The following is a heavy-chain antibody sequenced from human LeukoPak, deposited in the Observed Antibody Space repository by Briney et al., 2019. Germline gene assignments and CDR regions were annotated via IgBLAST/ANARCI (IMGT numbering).Heavy chain of an antibody. CDR3: ARGRYDSSGYYYAGY. J-gene: IGHJ4*02. Sequence: PGGSLRLSCAASGFTVSSNYMSWVRQAPGKGLEWVSVIYSGGSTYYADSVKGRFTISRDNSKNTLYLQMNSLRAEDTAVYYCARGRYDSSGYYYAGYWGQGTLVTVSS. CDR2: IYSGGST. CDR1: GFTVSSNY. D-gene: IGHD3-22*01. V-gene: IGHV3-66*01.